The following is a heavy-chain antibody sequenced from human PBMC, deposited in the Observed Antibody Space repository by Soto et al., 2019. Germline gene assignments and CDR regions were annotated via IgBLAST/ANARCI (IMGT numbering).Heavy chain of an antibody. CDR1: GFTFNTYD. J-gene: IGHJ4*01. CDR3: VRHWGG. D-gene: IGHD2-21*01. CDR2: IATTGETT. V-gene: IGHV3-23*01. Sequence: EVQLLESGGGLVQPGGSLRLSCAASGFTFNTYDMSWVRQAPGTGLEWVSSIATTGETTFYADSVRGRFTISRDNSKNTLFLQIITLRADDTVIYYCVRHWGGWGHGTLVTVSA.